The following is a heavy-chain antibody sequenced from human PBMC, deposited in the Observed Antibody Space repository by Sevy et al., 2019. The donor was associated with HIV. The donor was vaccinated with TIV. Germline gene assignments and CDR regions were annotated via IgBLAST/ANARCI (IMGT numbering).Heavy chain of an antibody. CDR3: ARDSTTRPRVLDY. CDR2: IYFTGNT. V-gene: IGHV4-59*01. Sequence: SETLSLTCSVSGGSISSYFWTWVRQSPGKGLEWIGNIYFTGNTDYSPSLKSRVTLSLDTSKSQFSLTLKSVTAADTASYFCARDSTTRPRVLDYWGQGTLVTVSS. J-gene: IGHJ4*02. CDR1: GGSISSYF. D-gene: IGHD1-1*01.